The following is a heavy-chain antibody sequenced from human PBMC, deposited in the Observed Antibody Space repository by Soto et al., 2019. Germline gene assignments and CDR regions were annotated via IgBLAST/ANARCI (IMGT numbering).Heavy chain of an antibody. Sequence: EVQLLESGGGLVQPGGSLRLSCAASGFTFSSYAMNWVRQAPGKGLEWVSVISGTGGITYHADSVKGRFTISRDNSKNTLYLQMVSLSAEDTAVYFCAKEETVISHYYYYYGMDVWGQGTTVTVSS. CDR1: GFTFSSYA. CDR2: ISGTGGIT. V-gene: IGHV3-23*01. J-gene: IGHJ6*02. D-gene: IGHD4-4*01. CDR3: AKEETVISHYYYYYGMDV.